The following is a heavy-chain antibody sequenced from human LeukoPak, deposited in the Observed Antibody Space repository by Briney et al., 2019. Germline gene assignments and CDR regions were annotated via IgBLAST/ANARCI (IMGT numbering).Heavy chain of an antibody. CDR1: GFTFSSYS. Sequence: GGSLRLSCAASGFTFSSYSMNWVRQAPGKGPVWVSRISPDGSSTTYADSVKGRFTISRDNAKNSLYLQMNSLRAEDTAVYYCARVGPGDLEWLFPRYYYMDVWGKGTTVTVSS. V-gene: IGHV3-74*03. CDR3: ARVGPGDLEWLFPRYYYMDV. CDR2: ISPDGSST. J-gene: IGHJ6*03. D-gene: IGHD3-3*01.